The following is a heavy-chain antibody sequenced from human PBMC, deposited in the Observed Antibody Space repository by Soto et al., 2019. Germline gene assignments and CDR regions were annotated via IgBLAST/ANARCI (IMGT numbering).Heavy chain of an antibody. CDR2: IYSGGST. Sequence: GGSLRLSCAASGFSGSSKYMSWVRQAPGKGLECVSVIYSGGSTHYADSVKGRFTISRDNSKNALYLQMNSLRAEDTAVYYCASGRTEGHYFDSWGQGTLVTVSS. J-gene: IGHJ4*02. V-gene: IGHV3-53*01. CDR1: GFSGSSKY. CDR3: ASGRTEGHYFDS.